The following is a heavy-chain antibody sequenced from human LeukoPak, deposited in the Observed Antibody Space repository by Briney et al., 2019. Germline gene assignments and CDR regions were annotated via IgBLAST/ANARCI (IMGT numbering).Heavy chain of an antibody. CDR2: ISGSGGST. Sequence: PGGSLRLSCAASGFTFSSYAMSWVRQAPGKGLEWVSAISGSGGSTYYADSVKGRFTISRDNSKNTLYLQMNSLRAEDTAVYYCAKDQRWLQSTESPFDYWGQGTLVTVSS. D-gene: IGHD5-24*01. J-gene: IGHJ4*02. V-gene: IGHV3-23*01. CDR3: AKDQRWLQSTESPFDY. CDR1: GFTFSSYA.